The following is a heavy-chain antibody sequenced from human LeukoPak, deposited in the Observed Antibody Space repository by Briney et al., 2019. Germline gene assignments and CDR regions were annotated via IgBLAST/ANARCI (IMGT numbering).Heavy chain of an antibody. CDR2: IKQDGSDK. J-gene: IGHJ1*01. CDR3: AMETSELYSSSWSEYFQH. V-gene: IGHV3-7*04. D-gene: IGHD6-13*01. CDR1: GFTFSDYY. Sequence: GGSLRLSCAASGFTFSDYYMSWVRQAPGKGLEWAATIKQDGSDKYYVDSVKGRFTISRDNAKNSLYLQMNSLRAEYTAVYYWAMETSELYSSSWSEYFQHWGQGTLVTVSS.